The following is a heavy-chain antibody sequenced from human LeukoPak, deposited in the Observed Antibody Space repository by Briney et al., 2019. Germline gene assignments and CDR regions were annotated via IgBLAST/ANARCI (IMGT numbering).Heavy chain of an antibody. CDR2: ISDNGGDT. D-gene: IGHD6-19*01. CDR1: GFTFNNYA. CDR3: AKDATGSSGSPDY. J-gene: IGHJ4*02. V-gene: IGHV3-23*01. Sequence: GGSLRLSCAASGFTFNNYAMSWVRQAPGKGLEWVSAISDNGGDTKYADSVKGRFTISRDNSKNTLYLQMNSLRAEDTAVYYCAKDATGSSGSPDYWGQGTLVTVSS.